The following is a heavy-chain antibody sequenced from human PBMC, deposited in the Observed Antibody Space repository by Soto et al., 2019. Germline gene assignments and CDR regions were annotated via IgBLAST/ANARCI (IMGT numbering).Heavy chain of an antibody. CDR1: GDTFSFYA. D-gene: IGHD6-6*01. CDR3: ARGLEGIAARPGANFDY. Sequence: SVKVSCKASGDTFSFYAISWVRQAPGQGLEWMGGIIPIFGTANYAQKFQGRVTITADESTSTAYMELSSLRSEDTAVYYCARGLEGIAARPGANFDYWGQGTLVTVSS. CDR2: IIPIFGTA. V-gene: IGHV1-69*13. J-gene: IGHJ4*02.